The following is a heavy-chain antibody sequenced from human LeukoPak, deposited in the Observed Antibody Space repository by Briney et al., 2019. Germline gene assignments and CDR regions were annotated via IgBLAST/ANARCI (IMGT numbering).Heavy chain of an antibody. Sequence: SETLSLTCTVSGGSISSYYWSWIRQPPGKGLEWIGYIYYSGSTNYNPSLKSRVTISVDTSKNQFSLKLSSVTAADTAVYYCARHGAAAGTGGRWFDPWGQGTLVTVSS. D-gene: IGHD6-13*01. CDR1: GGSISSYY. CDR3: ARHGAAAGTGGRWFDP. J-gene: IGHJ5*02. CDR2: IYYSGST. V-gene: IGHV4-59*01.